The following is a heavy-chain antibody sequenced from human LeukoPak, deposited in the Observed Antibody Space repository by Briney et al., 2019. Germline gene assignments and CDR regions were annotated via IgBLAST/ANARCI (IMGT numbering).Heavy chain of an antibody. V-gene: IGHV1-2*06. D-gene: IGHD3-22*01. CDR1: GYTFTGYY. CDR2: INPNSGGT. J-gene: IGHJ4*02. Sequence: ASVKVSCKASGYTFTGYYMHWVRQAPGQGLGWMGRINPNSGGTNYAQKFQGRVTMTRDTSISTAYMELSRLRSDDTAVYYCARVSANYYDSSGYSRAIFDYWGQGTLVTVSS. CDR3: ARVSANYYDSSGYSRAIFDY.